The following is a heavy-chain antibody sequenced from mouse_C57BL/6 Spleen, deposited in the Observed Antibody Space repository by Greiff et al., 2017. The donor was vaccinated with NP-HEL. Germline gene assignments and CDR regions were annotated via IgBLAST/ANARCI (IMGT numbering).Heavy chain of an antibody. CDR2: IDPSDSYT. V-gene: IGHV1-50*01. J-gene: IGHJ4*01. Sequence: VQLQQSGAELVKPGASVKLSCKASGYTFTSYWMQWVKQRPGQGLEWIGEIDPSDSYTNYNQKFKGKATLTVDTSSSTAYMQLSRLTSEDSAVYYCARDYYGSRDYAMDYWGQRTSVTVSS. CDR3: ARDYYGSRDYAMDY. CDR1: GYTFTSYW. D-gene: IGHD1-1*01.